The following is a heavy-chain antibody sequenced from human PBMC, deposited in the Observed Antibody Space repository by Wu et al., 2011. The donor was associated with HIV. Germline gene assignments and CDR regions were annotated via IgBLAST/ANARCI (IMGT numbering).Heavy chain of an antibody. Sequence: QVLLVQSGAEVKKPGSSLKVSCKASGDSLTKYAFSWVRQAPGQGLEWMGGIIPNSGTTNYARKFQGRFTVIADTSTTTVHMELRSLRSEDTAVYYCARSGEAAAYYYYYMNVWGERDHGHHLL. D-gene: IGHD2-15*01. CDR1: GDSLTKYA. CDR3: ARSGEAAAYYYYYMNV. V-gene: IGHV1-69*14. J-gene: IGHJ6*03. CDR2: IIPNSGTT.